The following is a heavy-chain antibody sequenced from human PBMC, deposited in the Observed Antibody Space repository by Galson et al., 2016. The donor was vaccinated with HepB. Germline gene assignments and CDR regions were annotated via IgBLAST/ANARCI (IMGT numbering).Heavy chain of an antibody. Sequence: ALVKPTQTLTLTCTLSGMSVSTRALRVSWIRQPPGKALEWPARIDWNDDKPYRTSLQTRLTIFTDTSKNQVVLRMSNMGPVDTATYYCARRGRGDYVSFDDWGQGTLVTVSS. CDR2: IDWNDDK. CDR1: GMSVSTRALR. D-gene: IGHD4-17*01. CDR3: ARRGRGDYVSFDD. J-gene: IGHJ4*02. V-gene: IGHV2-70*04.